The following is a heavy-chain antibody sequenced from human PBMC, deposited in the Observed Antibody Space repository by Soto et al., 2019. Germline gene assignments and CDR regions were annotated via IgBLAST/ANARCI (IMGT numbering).Heavy chain of an antibody. D-gene: IGHD1-26*01. J-gene: IGHJ5*02. CDR3: AKDEWELLRGFDP. V-gene: IGHV3-23*01. Sequence: EVQLLESGGGLVQPGGSLRLSCAASGFTFRNYAMSWVRQAPGKGLEWVSAISGSVSSTYYADSVKGRFTISRDHSKNTLYLQMITQRAKDTDVYYCAKDEWELLRGFDPWGQGTLVTVSS. CDR2: ISGSVSST. CDR1: GFTFRNYA.